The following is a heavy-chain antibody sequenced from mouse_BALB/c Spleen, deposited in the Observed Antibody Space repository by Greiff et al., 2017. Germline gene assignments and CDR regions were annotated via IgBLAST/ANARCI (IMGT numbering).Heavy chain of an antibody. D-gene: IGHD2-10*01. V-gene: IGHV1S81*02. CDR2: INPSNGRT. J-gene: IGHJ4*01. CDR3: ARGAAYYGNEVYAMDY. CDR1: GYTFTSYW. Sequence: VQLQQPGAELVKPGASVKLSCKASGYTFTSYWMHWVKQRPGQGLEWIGEINPSNGRTNYNEKFKSKATLTVDKSSSTAYMQLSSLTSEDSAVYYCARGAAYYGNEVYAMDYWGQGTSVTVSS.